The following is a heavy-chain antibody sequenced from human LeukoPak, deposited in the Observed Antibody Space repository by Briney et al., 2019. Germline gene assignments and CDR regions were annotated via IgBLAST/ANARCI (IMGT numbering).Heavy chain of an antibody. V-gene: IGHV4-59*11. Sequence: PSETLSLTCTVSGGSISSHYWSWLRQPPGKGLEWIAYLYDSVRTKDNPSLKGRVTLPADTSKNQHSLRLSSVTAADTAVYYCATIKRGDIYGYFDFWGQGILVTVSS. CDR1: GGSISSHY. CDR3: ATIKRGDIYGYFDF. J-gene: IGHJ4*02. D-gene: IGHD5-18*01. CDR2: LYDSVRT.